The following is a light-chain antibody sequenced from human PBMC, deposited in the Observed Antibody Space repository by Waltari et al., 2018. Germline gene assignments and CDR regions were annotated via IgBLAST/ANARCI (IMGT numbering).Light chain of an antibody. CDR2: GAS. CDR1: QSISRT. J-gene: IGKJ1*01. CDR3: QHYVRLPVT. Sequence: EIVLTQSPCTLSLSPGERATLSCRASQSISRTLAWYQQKPGQAPRLLIYGASTRPTGIPDRFSGSGSGTDVSLTISRLGPEDFAVYYCQHYVRLPVTFVQGTKVEIK. V-gene: IGKV3-20*01.